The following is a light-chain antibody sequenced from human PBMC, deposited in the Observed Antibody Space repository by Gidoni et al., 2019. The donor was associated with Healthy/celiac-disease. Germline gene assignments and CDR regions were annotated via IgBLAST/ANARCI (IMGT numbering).Light chain of an antibody. Sequence: EIVLTQSPATLSLSPGERATLSCRASQSVSSYLAWYQQKPGQAPRLLIYDASNRATGIPARFSGSGSGTDFTLTISSLEPEDFAVYYCQQRSNWSYTFGQXTKLEIK. CDR1: QSVSSY. CDR3: QQRSNWSYT. J-gene: IGKJ2*01. CDR2: DAS. V-gene: IGKV3-11*01.